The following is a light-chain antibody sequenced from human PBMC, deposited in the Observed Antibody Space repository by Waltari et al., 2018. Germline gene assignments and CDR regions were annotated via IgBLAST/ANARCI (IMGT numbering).Light chain of an antibody. J-gene: IGLJ3*02. Sequence: QSALTQPASVSGPPGQSITISCTGTSSDVGHYDSVPWNQQHPGKAPKLIIYEVSNRPSGVSNRFSGSKSGNTASLTISGLQAEDEADYYCSSYTTSSTWVFGGGTKLTVL. V-gene: IGLV2-14*03. CDR3: SSYTTSSTWV. CDR2: EVS. CDR1: SSDVGHYDS.